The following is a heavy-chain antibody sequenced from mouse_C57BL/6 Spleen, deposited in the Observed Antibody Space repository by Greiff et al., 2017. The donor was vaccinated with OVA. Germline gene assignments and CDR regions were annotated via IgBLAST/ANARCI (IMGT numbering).Heavy chain of an antibody. CDR3: ARGSNYYFDY. D-gene: IGHD2-5*01. CDR1: GYTFTDYY. Sequence: EVKLMESGPELVKPGASVKMSCKASGYTFTDYYMHWVKQSPGKSLEWIGYIYPNNGGNGYNQKFKGKATLTVDKSSSTAYMELRSLTSEDSAVYYCARGSNYYFDYWGQGTTLTVSS. CDR2: IYPNNGGN. J-gene: IGHJ2*01. V-gene: IGHV1-34*01.